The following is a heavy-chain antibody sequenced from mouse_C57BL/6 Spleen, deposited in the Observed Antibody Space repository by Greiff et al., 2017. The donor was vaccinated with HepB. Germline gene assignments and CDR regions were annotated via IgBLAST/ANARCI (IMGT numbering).Heavy chain of an antibody. CDR3: TGGNSAWLAY. J-gene: IGHJ3*01. V-gene: IGHV6-3*01. Sequence: DVHLVESGGGLVQPGGSMKLSCVASGFTFSNYWMNWVRQSPEKGLEWVAQIRLKSDNYATHYAESVKGRFTISRDDSKRSVYLQMNNLRVEDTGIYYWTGGNSAWLAYWGQGTLVTVSA. CDR2: IRLKSDNYAT. CDR1: GFTFSNYW. D-gene: IGHD2-1*01.